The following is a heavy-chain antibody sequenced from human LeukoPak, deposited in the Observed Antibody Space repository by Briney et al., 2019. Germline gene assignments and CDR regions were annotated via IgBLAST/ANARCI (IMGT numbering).Heavy chain of an antibody. CDR3: ARKAAAVGTYYMDV. D-gene: IGHD6-13*01. CDR1: GGSINSYY. Sequence: SETLSLTCTVSGGSINSYYWNWIRQPPGKGLEWIGYIYYSGGTNYNPSLKSRVTIAVDTSKNQFSLKLSSVTAADTAVYYCARKAAAVGTYYMDVWGKGTTVTASS. J-gene: IGHJ6*03. V-gene: IGHV4-59*01. CDR2: IYYSGGT.